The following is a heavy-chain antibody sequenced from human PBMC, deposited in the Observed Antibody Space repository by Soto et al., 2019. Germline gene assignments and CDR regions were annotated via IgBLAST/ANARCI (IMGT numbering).Heavy chain of an antibody. CDR3: AGIGEDVYYGMDV. CDR2: IYSRGDT. CDR1: GGSMRSYY. Sequence: QVQLQESGPGLVKPSETLSLTCSVSGGSMRSYYWNWLRQPAGKGLEWIGRIYSRGDTNYNPSVKSRVTMSVDTSKNEFSRRLNSVTAADTAVYYCAGIGEDVYYGMDVWGQGTTVTVSS. D-gene: IGHD2-21*01. V-gene: IGHV4-4*07. J-gene: IGHJ6*02.